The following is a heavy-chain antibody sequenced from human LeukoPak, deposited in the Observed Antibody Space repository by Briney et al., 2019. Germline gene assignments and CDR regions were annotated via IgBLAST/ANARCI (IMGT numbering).Heavy chain of an antibody. CDR1: GFTVSDTH. J-gene: IGHJ5*01. Sequence: GGSLRLSCAVSGFTVSDTHMSWVRQAPGEGLEWVSAMYTGGTTYYSDSVTGRFTVSRDTSRNTLFLHMNSLRAEDTAVYYCAKDEATSGGGLASWGQGTLVIVSS. V-gene: IGHV3-53*01. CDR3: AKDEATSGGGLAS. D-gene: IGHD3-16*01. CDR2: MYTGGTT.